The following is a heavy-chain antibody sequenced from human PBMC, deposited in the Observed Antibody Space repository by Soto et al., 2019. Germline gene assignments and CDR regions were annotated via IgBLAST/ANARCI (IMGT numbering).Heavy chain of an antibody. D-gene: IGHD2-2*01. Sequence: GGSLKISFKTFGYSFTRYWMGFVRQIPGKGMEGMGNIYPYDSDTAYSPSFQGQGSISADTSITPAYIQWSGLRASDTAMYFCARHLVGSTRGNFDYWGQGTLVTVSS. CDR3: ARHLVGSTRGNFDY. V-gene: IGHV5-51*01. J-gene: IGHJ4*01. CDR1: GYSFTRYW. CDR2: IYPYDSDT.